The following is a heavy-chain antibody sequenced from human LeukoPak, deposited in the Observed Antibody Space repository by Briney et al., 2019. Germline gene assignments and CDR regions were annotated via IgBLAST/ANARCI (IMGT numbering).Heavy chain of an antibody. CDR3: ARHSSGSYVLAYGGLDY. CDR1: GGSISSSSYY. V-gene: IGHV4-39*01. D-gene: IGHD1-26*01. CDR2: IYYSGST. Sequence: SETLSLTCTVSGGSISSSSYYWGWIRQPPGKGLEWIGSIYYSGSTYYNPSLKSRVTISVDTSKNQFSLKLSSVTAADTAVYYCARHSSGSYVLAYGGLDYWGQGTLVTVSS. J-gene: IGHJ4*02.